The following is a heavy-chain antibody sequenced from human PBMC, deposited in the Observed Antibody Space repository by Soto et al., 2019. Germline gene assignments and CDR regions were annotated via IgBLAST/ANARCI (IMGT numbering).Heavy chain of an antibody. D-gene: IGHD5-12*01. CDR3: ALAGRAGYNSLAFQH. CDR1: GFSLSTSGVG. Sequence: QITLKESGPTLVKPTQTLTLTCTFSGFSLSTSGVGVGWIRQPPGKALEWLALIYWDDDKRYSPSLKSRLTITKDTSKNQVVLTMTNMDPVDTATYYCALAGRAGYNSLAFQHWGQGTLFTVSS. J-gene: IGHJ1*01. CDR2: IYWDDDK. V-gene: IGHV2-5*02.